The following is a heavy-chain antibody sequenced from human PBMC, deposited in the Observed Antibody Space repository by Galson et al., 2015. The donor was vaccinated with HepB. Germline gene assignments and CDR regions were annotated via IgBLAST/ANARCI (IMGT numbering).Heavy chain of an antibody. CDR1: GFTFSSYW. V-gene: IGHV3-7*03. D-gene: IGHD6-13*01. CDR2: IKQDGSEK. Sequence: SLRLSCAASGFTFSSYWMSWVRQAPGKGLEWVANIKQDGSEKYYVDSVKGRFTISRDNAKNSLYLQMNSLRAEDTAVYYCARESDSSSWSGEVGYWGQGTLVTVSS. J-gene: IGHJ4*02. CDR3: ARESDSSSWSGEVGY.